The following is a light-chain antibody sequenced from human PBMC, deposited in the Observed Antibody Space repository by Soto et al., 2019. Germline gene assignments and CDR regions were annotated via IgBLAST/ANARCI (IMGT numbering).Light chain of an antibody. J-gene: IGKJ3*01. CDR2: GAS. V-gene: IGKV3-20*01. CDR3: QQYGSSPLFT. Sequence: EIVLTQSPGTLSLSPGERATLSCRASQSVSSSYLAWYQQKPGQAPRLLIYGASSRATGIPDRFSGSGSGTAFTLTISRPEPEDFAVYYCQQYGSSPLFTFGPGTKVDIK. CDR1: QSVSSSY.